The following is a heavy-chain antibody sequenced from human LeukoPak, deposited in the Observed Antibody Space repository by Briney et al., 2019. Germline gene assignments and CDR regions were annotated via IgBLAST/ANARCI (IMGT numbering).Heavy chain of an antibody. CDR3: ARVKWEPKTRDYFDY. CDR2: IYYSGST. Sequence: SETLSLTCTVSGGSISSSSYYWGWIRQPPGKGLERIGSIYYSGSTYYNPSLKSRVTISVDTSKNQFSLKLSSVTAADTAVYYCARVKWEPKTRDYFDYWGQGTLVTVSS. D-gene: IGHD1-26*01. V-gene: IGHV4-39*07. J-gene: IGHJ4*02. CDR1: GGSISSSSYY.